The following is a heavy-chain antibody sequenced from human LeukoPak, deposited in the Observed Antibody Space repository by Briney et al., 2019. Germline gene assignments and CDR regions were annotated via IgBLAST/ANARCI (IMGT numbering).Heavy chain of an antibody. J-gene: IGHJ6*03. V-gene: IGHV3-30*02. CDR3: AKDRDYGDYPSAYYFYMDV. Sequence: VGSLRLSCAASGFTFSTYGIHWVRQAPGKGLDWVAFIRYDGTNKRYADSVKGRFTISRDSSKNVLYLQMNSLRAEDTAVYHCAKDRDYGDYPSAYYFYMDVWGKGTTVTVSS. CDR2: IRYDGTNK. D-gene: IGHD4-17*01. CDR1: GFTFSTYG.